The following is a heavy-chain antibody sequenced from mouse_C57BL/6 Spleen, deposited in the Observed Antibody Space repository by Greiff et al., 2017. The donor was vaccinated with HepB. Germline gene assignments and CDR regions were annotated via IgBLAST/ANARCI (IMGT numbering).Heavy chain of an antibody. CDR1: GYTFTSYW. CDR2: IDPSDSYT. D-gene: IGHD1-1*01. J-gene: IGHJ1*03. Sequence: VQLQQPGAELVMPGASVKLSCKASGYTFTSYWMHWVKQRPGQGLEWIGEIDPSDSYTNYNQKFKGKSTLTVDKSSSTAYMQLSSLTSEDSAVYYCARYPHYYGSSHWYFDVWGTGTTVTVSS. V-gene: IGHV1-69*01. CDR3: ARYPHYYGSSHWYFDV.